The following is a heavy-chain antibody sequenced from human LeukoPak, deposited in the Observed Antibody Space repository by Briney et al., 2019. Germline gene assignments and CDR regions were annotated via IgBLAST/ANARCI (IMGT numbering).Heavy chain of an antibody. CDR2: IYPGDSDT. Sequence: GGSLQISCKGSGYSFTSYWSGWVRQMPGKGREWMGIIYPGDSDTRYSPSFQGQVTSSADKSISTAYLQWSSLKASDTAMYYCARRYYDILTGYEIVDYWGQGTLVTVSS. CDR1: GYSFTSYW. CDR3: ARRYYDILTGYEIVDY. V-gene: IGHV5-51*01. J-gene: IGHJ4*02. D-gene: IGHD3-9*01.